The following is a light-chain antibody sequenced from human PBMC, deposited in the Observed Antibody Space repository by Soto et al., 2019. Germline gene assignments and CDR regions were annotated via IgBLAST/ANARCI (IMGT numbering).Light chain of an antibody. CDR1: QSVSSNS. V-gene: IGKV3-20*01. J-gene: IGKJ2*01. CDR2: SAS. CDR3: QLYGTSPMFT. Sequence: EIVLTQSPGTLSLSPGERATLSCRASQSVSSNSLAWYLQKPGQAPRLLIYSASSRATGIPDGFSGSGSGTDFTLTISRLEPEDFAVYYCQLYGTSPMFTCGRGTRLEIK.